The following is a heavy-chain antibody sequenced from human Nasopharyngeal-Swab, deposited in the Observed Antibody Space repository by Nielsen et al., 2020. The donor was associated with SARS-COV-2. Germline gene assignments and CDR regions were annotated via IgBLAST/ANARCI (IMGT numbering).Heavy chain of an antibody. CDR3: AREDGHYGDTSAEYFQH. Sequence: LKISCAASGFTFSSYWMHWVRQAPGKGLVWVSRINSDGSSTSYADSVKGRFTISRDNAKNTLYLQMNSLRAEDTAVYYCAREDGHYGDTSAEYFQHWGQGTLVTVSS. CDR1: GFTFSSYW. J-gene: IGHJ1*01. V-gene: IGHV3-74*01. D-gene: IGHD4-17*01. CDR2: INSDGSST.